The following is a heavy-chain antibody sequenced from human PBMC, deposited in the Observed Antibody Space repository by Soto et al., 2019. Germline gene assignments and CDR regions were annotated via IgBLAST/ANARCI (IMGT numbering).Heavy chain of an antibody. CDR2: ISARGGSS. CDR3: AKGSIAYSASVEH. D-gene: IGHD5-12*01. Sequence: EVQLLESGGGLVQPGGSLRLACAASGFSFNSYAMGWVRQAPGKGLEWVSVISARGGSSYFADSGKGRCPISRDNSKNVLSLEMNSLRPEDTDTYFCAKGSIAYSASVEHWGQGNLALVSS. J-gene: IGHJ4*02. V-gene: IGHV3-23*01. CDR1: GFSFNSYA.